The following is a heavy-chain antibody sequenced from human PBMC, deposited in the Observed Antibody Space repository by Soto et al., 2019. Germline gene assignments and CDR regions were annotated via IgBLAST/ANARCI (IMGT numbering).Heavy chain of an antibody. CDR1: GFTFSSYA. CDR3: AKDTAFWSGYWDYYYYGMDV. Sequence: PGGSLRLSCAASGFTFSSYAMSWVRQAPGKGLEWVSAISGSGGSTYYADSVKGRFTISRDNSKNTLYLQMNSLRAEDTTVYYCAKDTAFWSGYWDYYYYGMDVWGQGTTVTVSS. J-gene: IGHJ6*02. V-gene: IGHV3-23*01. CDR2: ISGSGGST. D-gene: IGHD3-3*01.